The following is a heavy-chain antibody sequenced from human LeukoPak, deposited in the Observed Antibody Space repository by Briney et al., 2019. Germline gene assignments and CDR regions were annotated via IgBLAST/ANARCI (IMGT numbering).Heavy chain of an antibody. Sequence: PGGSLRLSCAASGFTFSDSFRSWVPQAPGKGLKGGGRSRNKADSYTAEYAASVKGRFTISRDESKNSLYLQISSLETEDAAVYYCAKSSWYRLAYWGQGSLVTVSS. CDR1: GFTFSDSF. D-gene: IGHD6-13*01. J-gene: IGHJ4*02. CDR3: AKSSWYRLAY. CDR2: SRNKADSYTA. V-gene: IGHV3-72*01.